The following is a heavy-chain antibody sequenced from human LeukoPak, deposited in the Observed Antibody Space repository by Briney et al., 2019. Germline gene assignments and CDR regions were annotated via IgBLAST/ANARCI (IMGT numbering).Heavy chain of an antibody. Sequence: ASVKVSRKTSGYTFTNYDINWVRQAPGQGLEWMGWINTNTGYPTYAQGFTGRFVFSLDTSVGAAYLQISSLKVEDTALYYCARAKDGYDYLHSWGQGTLVTVSS. CDR2: INTNTGYP. D-gene: IGHD5-12*01. J-gene: IGHJ5*02. CDR1: GYTFTNYD. CDR3: ARAKDGYDYLHS. V-gene: IGHV7-4-1*02.